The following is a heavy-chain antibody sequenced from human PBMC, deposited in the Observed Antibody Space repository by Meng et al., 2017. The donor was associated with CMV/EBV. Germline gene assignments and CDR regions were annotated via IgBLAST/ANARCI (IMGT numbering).Heavy chain of an antibody. CDR2: IYSGGSSP. V-gene: IGHV3-23*03. D-gene: IGHD6-19*01. Sequence: GESLMISCAASGFTFSSYAMSWVRPAPGKGLEWVSVIYSGGSSPYNADSVKGRFTISRDNSKNTLYLQMNSLRAEDTAVYYCAKDLEPGIAVASPSGRKATDFDYWGQGTLVTVSS. J-gene: IGHJ4*02. CDR3: AKDLEPGIAVASPSGRKATDFDY. CDR1: GFTFSSYA.